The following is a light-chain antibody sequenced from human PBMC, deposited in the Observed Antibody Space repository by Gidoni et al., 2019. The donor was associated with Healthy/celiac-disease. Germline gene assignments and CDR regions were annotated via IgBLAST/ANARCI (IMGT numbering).Light chain of an antibody. Sequence: IVMTQSPATLSVSPGERATLSCRASQSVSSNLAWYQQKTGQAPRRLIYGASTRATGIPARFSGSGSGTEFTLTISSLQSEDFAVYYCQQYNNWLTFGGGTKVEIK. J-gene: IGKJ4*01. CDR1: QSVSSN. CDR3: QQYNNWLT. V-gene: IGKV3-15*01. CDR2: GAS.